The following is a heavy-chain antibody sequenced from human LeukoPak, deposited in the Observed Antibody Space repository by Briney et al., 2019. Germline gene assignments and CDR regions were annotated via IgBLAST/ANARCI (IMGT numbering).Heavy chain of an antibody. J-gene: IGHJ4*02. V-gene: IGHV3-48*03. CDR2: ISSSGSTI. Sequence: PGGSLRLSCAASGFTFSSYEMNWVRQAPGKGLEWVSYISSSGSTIYYADSVKGRFTISIDNAKKSLYLQMNSLRAEDTAVYYCARGSYRPIDYWGQGTLVTVSS. D-gene: IGHD3-16*02. CDR1: GFTFSSYE. CDR3: ARGSYRPIDY.